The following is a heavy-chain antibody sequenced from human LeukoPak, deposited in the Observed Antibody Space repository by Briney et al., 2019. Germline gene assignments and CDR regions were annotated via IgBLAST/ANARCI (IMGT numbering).Heavy chain of an antibody. CDR2: IYYSGST. D-gene: IGHD3-22*01. V-gene: IGHV4-31*03. CDR3: AREGDSSGYYRDCAFDI. Sequence: SETLSLTCTVSGGSISSGGYYWSWIRQHPGKGLEWIGYIYYSGSTYYNPSLKSRVTISVDTSKNQFSLKLSSVTAADTAVYYCAREGDSSGYYRDCAFDIWGQGTVVTVSS. J-gene: IGHJ3*02. CDR1: GGSISSGGYY.